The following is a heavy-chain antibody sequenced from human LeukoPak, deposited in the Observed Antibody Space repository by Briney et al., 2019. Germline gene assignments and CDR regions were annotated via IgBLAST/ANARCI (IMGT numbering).Heavy chain of an antibody. D-gene: IGHD3-3*01. CDR2: IKQDGSEK. J-gene: IGHJ4*02. Sequence: GGSLRLSCAASGFTFSSYGMHWVRQAPGKGLEWVANIKQDGSEKYYVDSVKGRFTISRDNAKSSLYLQMNSLRAEDTAVYYCARVDDRSFDYWGQGTLVTVSS. V-gene: IGHV3-7*01. CDR3: ARVDDRSFDY. CDR1: GFTFSSYG.